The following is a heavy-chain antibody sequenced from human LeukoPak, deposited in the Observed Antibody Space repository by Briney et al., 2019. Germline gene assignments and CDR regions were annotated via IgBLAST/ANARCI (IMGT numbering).Heavy chain of an antibody. CDR2: IKQDGSEK. CDR1: GFTFSSYW. J-gene: IGHJ4*02. Sequence: PGGSLRLSCAASGFTFSSYWMSWVRQAPGKGLEWVANIKQDGSEKYYVDSVKGRFTISRDNAKNSLYLQMNSLRAEDTAVYYCARKRVPQYDILTGSYFDYWGQGTLVTVSS. CDR3: ARKRVPQYDILTGSYFDY. V-gene: IGHV3-7*01. D-gene: IGHD3-9*01.